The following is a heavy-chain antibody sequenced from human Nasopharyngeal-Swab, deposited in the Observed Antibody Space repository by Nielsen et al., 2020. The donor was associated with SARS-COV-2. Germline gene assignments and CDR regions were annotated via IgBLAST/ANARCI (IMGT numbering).Heavy chain of an antibody. V-gene: IGHV4-61*01. CDR3: ARAQYDFWSGSYRNWFDP. CDR2: IYYSGST. CDR1: GGSVSSGSYY. J-gene: IGHJ5*02. Sequence: SETLSLTCTVSGGSVSSGSYYWSWIRQPPGKGLEWIGYIYYSGSTNYNPSLKSRVTISVDTSKNQFSLKLSSVTAADTAVYYCARAQYDFWSGSYRNWFDPWGQGTLATVSS. D-gene: IGHD3-3*01.